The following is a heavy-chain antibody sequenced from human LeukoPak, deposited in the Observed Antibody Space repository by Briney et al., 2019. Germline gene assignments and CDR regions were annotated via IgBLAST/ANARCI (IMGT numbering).Heavy chain of an antibody. CDR1: GFTFSTYA. CDR2: ISGSGGST. D-gene: IGHD3-22*01. CDR3: AKDGFPLDYYDSSGLVGYFDY. Sequence: GGSLRLSCATSGFTFSTYAMSWVRQAPGKGLEWVSVISGSGGSTYYADSVKGRFTISRDNSKNTLYLQMNSLRAEDTAVYYCAKDGFPLDYYDSSGLVGYFDYWGQGTLVTVSS. V-gene: IGHV3-23*01. J-gene: IGHJ4*02.